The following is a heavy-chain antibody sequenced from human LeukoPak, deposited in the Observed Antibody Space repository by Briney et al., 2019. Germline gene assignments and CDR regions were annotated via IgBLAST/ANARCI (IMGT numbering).Heavy chain of an antibody. CDR3: AREPVGIENCFDP. CDR2: MHPNSGGT. D-gene: IGHD1-26*01. CDR1: GYTFSYYY. J-gene: IGHJ5*02. Sequence: GASVKVSCKTSGYTFSYYYIHWVRQAPGQGLEWMGWMHPNSGGTSYAQKFQGRVTMTRDTSISTAYIELSRLRSDDTAVYYCAREPVGIENCFDPWGQGTLVTVSS. V-gene: IGHV1-2*02.